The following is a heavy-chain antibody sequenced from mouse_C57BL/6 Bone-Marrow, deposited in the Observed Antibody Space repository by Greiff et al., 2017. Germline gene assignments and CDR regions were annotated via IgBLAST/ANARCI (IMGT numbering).Heavy chain of an antibody. CDR1: GYTFTSYG. Sequence: VQLQQSGAELARPGASVKLSCKASGYTFTSYGISWVKQRTGQGLEWIGEIYPRSGTTYYNEKFKGKATLTADKSSSTAYLELRSLTSEDSAVYFCARGGYSWYVDVWGTGTTVTVSS. J-gene: IGHJ1*03. CDR2: IYPRSGTT. V-gene: IGHV1-81*01. D-gene: IGHD2-3*01. CDR3: ARGGYSWYVDV.